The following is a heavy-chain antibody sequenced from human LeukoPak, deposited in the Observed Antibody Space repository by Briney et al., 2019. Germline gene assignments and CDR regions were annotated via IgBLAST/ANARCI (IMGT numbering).Heavy chain of an antibody. CDR2: INNDGSGT. J-gene: IGHJ4*02. CDR3: ARGDGGETTNGGYYFNY. D-gene: IGHD2-8*01. CDR1: GFTFSSCW. Sequence: GGSLRLSCAASGFTFSSCWMHWVRQTPGKGLVWVSRINNDGSGTSYADSVKDRFTISRDNAKNSLYLQMNSLRAEDTAVYYCARGDGGETTNGGYYFNYWGQGTLVTVSS. V-gene: IGHV3-74*01.